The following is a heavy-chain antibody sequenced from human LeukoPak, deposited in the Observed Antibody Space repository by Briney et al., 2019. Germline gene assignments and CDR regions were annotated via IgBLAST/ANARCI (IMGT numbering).Heavy chain of an antibody. D-gene: IGHD6-13*01. CDR1: GGTFSSYA. CDR3: AREVPAGSWPYFDY. J-gene: IGHJ4*02. CDR2: IIPILATA. V-gene: IGHV1-69*13. Sequence: SVKVSCKASGGTFSSYAISWVRQAPGQGLEWMGGIIPILATANYAQKFQGRVTITADESTSTAYMELSSLRSEDTAVYYCAREVPAGSWPYFDYWGQGTLVTVSS.